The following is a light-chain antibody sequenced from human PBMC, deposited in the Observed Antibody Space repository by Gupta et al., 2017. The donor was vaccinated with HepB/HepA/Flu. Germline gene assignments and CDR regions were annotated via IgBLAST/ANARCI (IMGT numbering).Light chain of an antibody. CDR2: RNN. V-gene: IGLV1-47*01. CDR3: ASWDDSVNGPGV. Sequence: QSVLTQAPSASGTPGQRVTISCSGSSTNIGTNYVYWYQQLPGTAPKLLIYRNNQRPPGVPDLFSGSKSGTSAALAIIGLRSEEEADYYCASWDDSVNGPGVFGGGTKLTVL. J-gene: IGLJ2*01. CDR1: STNIGTNY.